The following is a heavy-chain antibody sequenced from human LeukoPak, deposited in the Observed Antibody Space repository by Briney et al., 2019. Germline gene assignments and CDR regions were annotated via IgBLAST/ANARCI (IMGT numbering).Heavy chain of an antibody. CDR1: GYTFTDCY. D-gene: IGHD6-19*01. CDR2: INPNSGGT. V-gene: IGHV1-2*02. CDR3: ARDTSSGIAVAGDDAFDI. J-gene: IGHJ3*02. Sequence: GASVKVSCKASGYTFTDCYMHWVRQAPGQGLEWMGWINPNSGGTNYAQEFQGRVTMTRDTSISTAYMELSRLRSDDTAVYYCARDTSSGIAVAGDDAFDIWGQGTMVTVSS.